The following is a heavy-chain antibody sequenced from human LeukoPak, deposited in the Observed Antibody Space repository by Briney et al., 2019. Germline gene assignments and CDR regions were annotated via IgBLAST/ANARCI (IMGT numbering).Heavy chain of an antibody. CDR1: GGSFSGYY. V-gene: IGHV4-34*01. J-gene: IGHJ4*02. CDR3: ARGRGATPLDY. Sequence: SETLSLTCAVYGGSFSGYYWSWIRQPPGKGLEWIGEINHSGSTNYNPSLKSRVTISVDTSKNQFSLKLSSVTAADTAVYYCARGRGATPLDYWGQGTLVTVSS. D-gene: IGHD1-26*01. CDR2: INHSGST.